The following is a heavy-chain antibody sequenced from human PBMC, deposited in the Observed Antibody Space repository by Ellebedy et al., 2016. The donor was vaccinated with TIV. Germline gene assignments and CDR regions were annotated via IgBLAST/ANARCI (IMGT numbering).Heavy chain of an antibody. D-gene: IGHD1-26*01. CDR3: ASNVGATDAFDI. J-gene: IGHJ3*02. CDR2: INRDGSST. Sequence: GESLKISCAASGFTFSSYWMHWVRQAPGKGLVWVSRINRDGSSTSYADSVKGRFTISRDNAKNTLYLQMNSLRAEDTAVYYCASNVGATDAFDIWGQGTMFTVSS. V-gene: IGHV3-74*01. CDR1: GFTFSSYW.